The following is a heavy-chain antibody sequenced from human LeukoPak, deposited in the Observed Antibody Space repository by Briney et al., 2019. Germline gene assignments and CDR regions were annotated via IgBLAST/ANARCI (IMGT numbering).Heavy chain of an antibody. CDR2: MNPNNGNT. V-gene: IGHV1-8*01. Sequence: ASVKVSCKASGYTFTSYDINWVRQATGQGLEWMGWMNPNNGNTGYAQKFQGRVTMTRNTSISTAYMELSSLRSEDTAVYYCARADGDGSCYLYWGQGTLVTVSS. J-gene: IGHJ4*02. CDR3: ARADGDGSCYLY. CDR1: GYTFTSYD. D-gene: IGHD2-15*01.